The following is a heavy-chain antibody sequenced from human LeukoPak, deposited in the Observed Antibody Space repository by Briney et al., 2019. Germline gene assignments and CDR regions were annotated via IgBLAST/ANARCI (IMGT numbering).Heavy chain of an antibody. Sequence: PSETLSLTCAVYGGSFSGYYWSWIRQPPGKGLEWIGEINHSGSTNYNPSLKSRVTISVDTSKNQFSLKLSSVTAADTAVYYCARAIALADYYDSSGYSPQYFQHWGQGTLVTVSS. CDR1: GGSFSGYY. CDR3: ARAIALADYYDSSGYSPQYFQH. J-gene: IGHJ1*01. V-gene: IGHV4-34*01. CDR2: INHSGST. D-gene: IGHD3-22*01.